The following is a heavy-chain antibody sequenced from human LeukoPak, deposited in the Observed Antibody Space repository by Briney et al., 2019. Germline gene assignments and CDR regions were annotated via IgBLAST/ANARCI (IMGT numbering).Heavy chain of an antibody. CDR1: GYTFTSYY. D-gene: IGHD4-17*01. CDR2: INPSGGST. J-gene: IGHJ4*02. Sequence: ASVKVSCKASGYTFTSYYMHWVRQAPGQGLEWMGIINPSGGSTSYAQKFQGRVTMTRDTSTGTVYMELSSLRSEDTAVYYCARALGYGDYVHQVDYWGQGTLVTVSS. V-gene: IGHV1-46*01. CDR3: ARALGYGDYVHQVDY.